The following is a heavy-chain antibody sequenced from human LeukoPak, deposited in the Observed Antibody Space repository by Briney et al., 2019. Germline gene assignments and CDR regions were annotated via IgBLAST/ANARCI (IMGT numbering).Heavy chain of an antibody. D-gene: IGHD4-23*01. CDR3: ARHYGGLDDY. CDR1: GDTFSSYG. Sequence: RASVKVSCKTSGDTFSSYGISWVRQAPGQGLEWMGRIIPIVGSTNYAEKLQGRVTITADKSTSTVYMELSSLRSEDTAVYYCARHYGGLDDYWGQGTLIIVSS. J-gene: IGHJ4*02. V-gene: IGHV1-69*04. CDR2: IIPIVGST.